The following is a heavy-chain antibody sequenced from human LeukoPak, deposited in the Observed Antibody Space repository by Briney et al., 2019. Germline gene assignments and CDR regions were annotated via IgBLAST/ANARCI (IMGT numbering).Heavy chain of an antibody. Sequence: SQTLSLTCTVSGGSISSGSYYWSWIRQPAGKGLEWIGRIYTSGSTNYNPSLKSRVTISVDTSKNQFSLKLSSVTAADTAVYYCARRRITIFGVVKKHDAFDIWGQGTMVTVSS. D-gene: IGHD3-3*01. J-gene: IGHJ3*02. CDR1: GGSISSGSYY. V-gene: IGHV4-61*02. CDR2: IYTSGST. CDR3: ARRRITIFGVVKKHDAFDI.